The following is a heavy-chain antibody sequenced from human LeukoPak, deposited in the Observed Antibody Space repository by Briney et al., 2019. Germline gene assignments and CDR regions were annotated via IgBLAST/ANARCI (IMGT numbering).Heavy chain of an antibody. Sequence: GGSLRLSCAASGFTFSSYAMSWVRQAPGKGLEWVSAISGSGGSTYYPDSVKGRFTISRDNSKNTLYLQMNSLRAEDTAVYYCAKGPGAGTAPFDYWGQGTLVTVSS. D-gene: IGHD1-14*01. CDR1: GFTFSSYA. V-gene: IGHV3-23*01. CDR2: ISGSGGST. J-gene: IGHJ4*02. CDR3: AKGPGAGTAPFDY.